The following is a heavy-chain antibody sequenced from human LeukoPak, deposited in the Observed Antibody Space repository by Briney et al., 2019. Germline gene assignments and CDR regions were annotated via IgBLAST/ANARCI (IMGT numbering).Heavy chain of an antibody. D-gene: IGHD3-22*01. V-gene: IGHV3-53*01. CDR2: IYSGGST. Sequence: PGGSLRLSCAGSGFTVSGKYMSWVRQAPGKGLEWVSVIYSGGSTYYADSVKGRFTISRDNSKNTLYLQMNSLRAEDTAVYYCARESGYYDSGGYFDYWGQGTLVTVSS. CDR3: ARESGYYDSGGYFDY. J-gene: IGHJ4*02. CDR1: GFTVSGKY.